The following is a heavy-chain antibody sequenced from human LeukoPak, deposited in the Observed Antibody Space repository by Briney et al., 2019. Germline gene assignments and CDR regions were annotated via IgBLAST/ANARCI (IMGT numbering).Heavy chain of an antibody. CDR2: ISNGGSTK. D-gene: IGHD1-1*01. Sequence: GGSLRLSCAASGFTFSNYEMNWVRQAPGKGLEWVSYISNGGSTKHYTDSVKGRFTISRDNAKNSLFLRMSSLRAEDTAVYYCARARFSGSLDFDYWGQGTLVTVSS. V-gene: IGHV3-48*03. J-gene: IGHJ4*02. CDR3: ARARFSGSLDFDY. CDR1: GFTFSNYE.